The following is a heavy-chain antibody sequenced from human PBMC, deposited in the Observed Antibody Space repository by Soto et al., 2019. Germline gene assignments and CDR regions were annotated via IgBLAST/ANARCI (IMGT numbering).Heavy chain of an antibody. CDR2: INPNSGDT. CDR1: GYTFTDYY. V-gene: IGHV1-2*06. D-gene: IGHD5-12*01. Sequence: GASVKVSCKASGYTFTDYYIHWVRQAPGQGLEWMGRINPNSGDTTFAPKFQGRVTMTRDTSISTAYMQLSRLRSDDTAVYYCARDGGGDGYNYGIPDYWGQGTLVTVSS. J-gene: IGHJ4*02. CDR3: ARDGGGDGYNYGIPDY.